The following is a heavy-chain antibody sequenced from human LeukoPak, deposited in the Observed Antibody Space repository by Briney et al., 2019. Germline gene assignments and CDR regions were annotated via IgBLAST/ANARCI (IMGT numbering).Heavy chain of an antibody. D-gene: IGHD6-19*01. Sequence: SETLSLTCTVSGGSISTYYWSWIRQPPGKGLEYTAYIYYTGSTDYNPSLKSRVSISVDTSENQFSLELNSVTAADTAVYYCARGRYSGGWYDYWGQGTLVTVSS. J-gene: IGHJ4*02. V-gene: IGHV4-59*01. CDR3: ARGRYSGGWYDY. CDR1: GGSISTYY. CDR2: IYYTGST.